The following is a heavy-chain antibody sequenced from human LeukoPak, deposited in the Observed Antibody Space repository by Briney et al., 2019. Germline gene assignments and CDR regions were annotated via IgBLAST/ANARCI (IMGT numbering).Heavy chain of an antibody. Sequence: ASVKVSCKASGYTFTSFDINWVRQATGQGLEWMGWMNPNSGNTGYAQKFQGRVTITRNTSISTAYMELSSLRSEDTAVYYCARVDLEYSSSSREGGYYYYMDVWGKGTTVTVSS. CDR1: GYTFTSFD. CDR2: MNPNSGNT. D-gene: IGHD6-6*01. CDR3: ARVDLEYSSSSREGGYYYYMDV. J-gene: IGHJ6*03. V-gene: IGHV1-8*01.